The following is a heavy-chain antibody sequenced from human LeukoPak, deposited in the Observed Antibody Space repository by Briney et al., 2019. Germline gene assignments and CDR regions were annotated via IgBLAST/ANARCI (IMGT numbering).Heavy chain of an antibody. Sequence: SETLSLTCTVSGGSISSGGYYWSWIRQHPGKGLEWIGYIYYSGSTYYNPSLKSRVTISVDTSKNQFSLKLSSVTAADTAVYYCASSIQLWFVGSSGAFDIWGQGTMVTVSS. CDR2: IYYSGST. J-gene: IGHJ3*02. CDR3: ASSIQLWFVGSSGAFDI. D-gene: IGHD5-18*01. CDR1: GGSISSGGYY. V-gene: IGHV4-31*03.